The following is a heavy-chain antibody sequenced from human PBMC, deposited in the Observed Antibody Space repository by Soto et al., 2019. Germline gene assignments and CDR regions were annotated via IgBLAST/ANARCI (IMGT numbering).Heavy chain of an antibody. CDR1: GYTFTSYA. CDR2: INAGNDNT. D-gene: IGHD3-10*01. Sequence: ASVQVSCKASGYTFTSYAMHWVRQAPGQRLEWMGWINAGNDNTKYSQKFHGRVTITRDTSASSVYMELSSLRSEDTAVYYCAIDRRSVRGVILPNYYYYGMDVWGQGTTVTVSS. V-gene: IGHV1-3*01. J-gene: IGHJ6*02. CDR3: AIDRRSVRGVILPNYYYYGMDV.